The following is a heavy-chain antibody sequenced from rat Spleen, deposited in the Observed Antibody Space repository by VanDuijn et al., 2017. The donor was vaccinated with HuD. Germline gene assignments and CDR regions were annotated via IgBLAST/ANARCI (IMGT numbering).Heavy chain of an antibody. CDR1: GFTFSDYD. CDR2: ISPSGRNT. V-gene: IGHV5S23*01. D-gene: IGHD1-1*01. Sequence: EVQLVESDGGLVQPGRSLKLSCAASGFTFSDYDMAWVRQAPTKGLEWVASISPSGRNTYYRDSVKGRFTVSRDNAKSTLYLQMDSLRSEDTATYYCARHPDYSNYFDYWGQGVMVTVSS. J-gene: IGHJ2*01. CDR3: ARHPDYSNYFDY.